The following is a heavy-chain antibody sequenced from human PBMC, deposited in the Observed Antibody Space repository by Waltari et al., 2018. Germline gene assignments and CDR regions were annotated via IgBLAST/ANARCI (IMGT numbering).Heavy chain of an antibody. CDR3: ARGGILRWPPTYFDY. D-gene: IGHD4-17*01. CDR1: GGSFSGYY. V-gene: IGHV4-34*01. Sequence: QVQLQQWGAGLLKPSATLSLTCAVSGGSFSGYYWSWIRQPPGKGLEWIGEINHRGNTNYSTALKSRVTISVDTSKNQFSLKLSSVTAADTAVYYCARGGILRWPPTYFDYWGQGTLVTVSS. CDR2: INHRGNT. J-gene: IGHJ4*02.